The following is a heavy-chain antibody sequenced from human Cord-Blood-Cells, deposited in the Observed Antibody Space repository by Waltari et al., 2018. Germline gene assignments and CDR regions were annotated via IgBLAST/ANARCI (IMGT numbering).Heavy chain of an antibody. CDR2: INHSGST. D-gene: IGHD3-10*01. J-gene: IGHJ4*02. CDR3: ARWFSGSYYFDY. V-gene: IGHV4-34*01. Sequence: QVQLQQWGAGLLKPSETLSLTCAVYGGSFSGYYWSWIRQPPGKGLEWIGEINHSGSTNYNPSLKSRVTISVDTSKNQFSLKLSSVTAADTDVYYCARWFSGSYYFDYWGQGTLVTVSS. CDR1: GGSFSGYY.